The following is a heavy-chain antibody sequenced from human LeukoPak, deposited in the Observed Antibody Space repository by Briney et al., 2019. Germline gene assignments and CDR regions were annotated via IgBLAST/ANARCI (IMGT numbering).Heavy chain of an antibody. V-gene: IGHV3-48*02. J-gene: IGHJ3*02. CDR2: ISSSSSTI. Sequence: GGSLRLSCAASGFTFSNAWMSWVRQAPGKGLEWVSYISSSSSTIKYADSVKGRFTISRDNAKNSLYLQMNSLRDEDTAVYYCARDRYSSGWFGAFDIWGQGTLVTVSS. D-gene: IGHD6-19*01. CDR1: GFTFSNAW. CDR3: ARDRYSSGWFGAFDI.